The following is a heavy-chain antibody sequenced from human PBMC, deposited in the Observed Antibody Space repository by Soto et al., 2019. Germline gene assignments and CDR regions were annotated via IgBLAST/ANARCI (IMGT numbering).Heavy chain of an antibody. D-gene: IGHD2-2*01. V-gene: IGHV4-34*01. CDR3: ARAPGYCSSTSCSHYYHYYGMDV. J-gene: IGHJ6*02. CDR2: INHSGST. CDR1: GGSFSGYY. Sequence: SETLSLTCAVYGGSFSGYYWSWIRQPPGKGLEWIGEINHSGSTNYNPSLKRRVTISVDTSKNQFSLKLSSVTAADTAVYYCARAPGYCSSTSCSHYYHYYGMDVWGQGTTVTVSS.